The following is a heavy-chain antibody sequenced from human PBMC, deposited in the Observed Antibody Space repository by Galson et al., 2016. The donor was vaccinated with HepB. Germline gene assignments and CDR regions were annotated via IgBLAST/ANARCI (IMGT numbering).Heavy chain of an antibody. CDR3: AKGTAASSKYYFDF. Sequence: LRLSCAASGFTFNNYAMSWVRQAPGEGLEWVSAISGSGVTTYYADSVKGRFSISRDNSKNTLYLHINSLRAEDTAVYYCAKGTAASSKYYFDFRGQGAPVTASS. V-gene: IGHV3-23*01. CDR2: ISGSGVTT. CDR1: GFTFNNYA. D-gene: IGHD6-13*01. J-gene: IGHJ4*02.